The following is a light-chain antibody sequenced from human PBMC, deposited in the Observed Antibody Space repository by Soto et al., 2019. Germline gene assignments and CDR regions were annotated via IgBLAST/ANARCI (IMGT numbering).Light chain of an antibody. CDR1: QSVLNSSNNKNY. J-gene: IGKJ3*01. CDR2: WAS. Sequence: DIVMTKSPNSLAVSLGERATINCKSSQSVLNSSNNKNYLAWYQQKPGQPPKLLIYWASTRESGVPDRFSGSGSGTDFTLTISSLQAEDVAVYYCQQYYSTPFTFGPGTKVDIK. V-gene: IGKV4-1*01. CDR3: QQYYSTPFT.